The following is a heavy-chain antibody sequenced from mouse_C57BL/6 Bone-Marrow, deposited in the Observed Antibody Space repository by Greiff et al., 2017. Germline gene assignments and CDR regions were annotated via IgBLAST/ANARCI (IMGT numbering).Heavy chain of an antibody. CDR1: GFTFSSYG. D-gene: IGHD3-3*01. J-gene: IGHJ1*03. V-gene: IGHV5-6*02. Sequence: EVKVVESGGDLVKPGGSLKLSCAASGFTFSSYGMSWVRQTPDKRLEWVATISSGGSYTYYPDSVKGRFTISRDNAKTTLYLQMSSLKSEDTAMYYCARRGTSWYFDVWGTGTTVTVSS. CDR3: ARRGTSWYFDV. CDR2: ISSGGSYT.